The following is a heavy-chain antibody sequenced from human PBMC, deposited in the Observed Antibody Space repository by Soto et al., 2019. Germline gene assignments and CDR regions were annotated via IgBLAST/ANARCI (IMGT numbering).Heavy chain of an antibody. J-gene: IGHJ1*01. CDR2: IIPILGIA. V-gene: IGHV1-69*08. CDR1: GGTFSSYT. Sequence: QVQLVQSGAEVKKPGSSVKVSCKASGGTFSSYTISWVRQAPGQGLEWMGRIIPILGIANYAQKFQGRVTITADKSTSPXXMXLXXLRKWDPAVYHWARDGSSSSTSCWQHYFQY. D-gene: IGHD2-2*01. CDR3: ARDGSSSSTSCWQHYFQY.